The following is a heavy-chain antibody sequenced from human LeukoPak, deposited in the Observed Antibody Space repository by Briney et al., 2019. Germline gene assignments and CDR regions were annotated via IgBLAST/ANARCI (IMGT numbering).Heavy chain of an antibody. Sequence: GGSLRLSCAASEFTFSSYSMNWVRQAPGKGLEWVSYISTSSSYTNYADSVKGRFTISRDNAKNSLYRQMNSLRAEDTAVYYCARRGDSGYDEFDYWGQGTLVTVSS. CDR2: ISTSSSYT. D-gene: IGHD5-12*01. J-gene: IGHJ4*02. V-gene: IGHV3-21*05. CDR3: ARRGDSGYDEFDY. CDR1: EFTFSSYS.